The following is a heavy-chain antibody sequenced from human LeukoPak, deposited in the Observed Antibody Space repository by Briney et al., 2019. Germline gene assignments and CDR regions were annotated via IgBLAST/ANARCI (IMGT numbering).Heavy chain of an antibody. CDR3: ARAPSDSWFDT. Sequence: SETLSLTCTVSGGSISSGYYYWSWIRQHPGKGLEWIGYIYYSGGTYYNPSLKSRITISVGTSKNQFSLKLSSVTAADTALYYCARAPSDSWFDTWGQGTLVTVSS. D-gene: IGHD2-21*02. CDR1: GGSISSGYYY. J-gene: IGHJ5*02. V-gene: IGHV4-31*03. CDR2: IYYSGGT.